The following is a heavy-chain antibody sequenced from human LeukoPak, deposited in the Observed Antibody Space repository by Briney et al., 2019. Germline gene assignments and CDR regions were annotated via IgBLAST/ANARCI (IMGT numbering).Heavy chain of an antibody. V-gene: IGHV1-18*01. D-gene: IGHD1-26*01. J-gene: IGHJ6*03. CDR3: ARDGVGAATKDYYYYMDV. CDR2: ISAYNGNT. CDR1: GYTFTSYG. Sequence: ASVKVSCKASGYTFTSYGISWVRQAPGQGLEWMGWISAYNGNTNYAQKLQGRVTMTTDTSTSTAYMELRSLRSDDTAVYYCARDGVGAATKDYYYYMDVWGKGTTVTVSS.